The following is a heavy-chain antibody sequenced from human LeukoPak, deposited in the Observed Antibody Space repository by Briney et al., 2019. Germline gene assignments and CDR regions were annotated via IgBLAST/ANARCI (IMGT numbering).Heavy chain of an antibody. CDR3: ARILYYDSSGPPDY. CDR1: GYTFTGYY. CDR2: INPNSGGT. J-gene: IGHJ4*02. V-gene: IGHV1-2*02. Sequence: ASVKVSFKASGYTFTGYYMHWVRQAPGQGLEWMGWINPNSGGTKYAQTFKGRVTMTRDTSISTAYMELRSLRSDDTAVYYCARILYYDSSGPPDYWGQGTLVTVSS. D-gene: IGHD3-22*01.